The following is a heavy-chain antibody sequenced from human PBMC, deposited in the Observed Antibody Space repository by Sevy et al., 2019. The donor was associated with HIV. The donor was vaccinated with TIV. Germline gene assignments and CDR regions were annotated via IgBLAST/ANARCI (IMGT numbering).Heavy chain of an antibody. CDR2: FIPMFDTA. Sequence: ASVKVSCKASVGTFSNYAISWVRQAPGQGLEWMGGFIPMFDTANYAQKFQGKVTLTADGSTTKAYMELSRLRSDDTAVYYCAGSYVDSSGYSPLYYYGMDVWGQGTTVTVSS. CDR3: AGSYVDSSGYSPLYYYGMDV. D-gene: IGHD3-22*01. V-gene: IGHV1-69*13. CDR1: VGTFSNYA. J-gene: IGHJ6*02.